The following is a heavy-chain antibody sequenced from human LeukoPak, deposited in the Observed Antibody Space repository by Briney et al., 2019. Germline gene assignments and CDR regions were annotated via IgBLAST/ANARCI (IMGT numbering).Heavy chain of an antibody. CDR1: GFTFSSYG. D-gene: IGHD6-6*01. CDR2: IRYDGSNK. J-gene: IGHJ4*02. Sequence: GGSLRLSCAASGFTFSSYGMHWVRQAPGKGLEWVAFIRYDGSNKYYADSVKGRFTISRDNSKNTLYLQMNSLRAEDTAVYYCAKRGGSSSGWGNFDYWGQGTLVTVSS. V-gene: IGHV3-30*02. CDR3: AKRGGSSSGWGNFDY.